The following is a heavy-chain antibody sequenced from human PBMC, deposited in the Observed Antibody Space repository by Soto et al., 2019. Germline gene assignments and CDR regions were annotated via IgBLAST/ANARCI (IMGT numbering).Heavy chain of an antibody. D-gene: IGHD4-4*01. CDR2: IFSNDEK. J-gene: IGHJ4*01. CDR1: GFSLSNARMG. V-gene: IGHV2-26*01. Sequence: QVTFKESGPVLVKPTETLTLTCTVSGFSLSNARMGVSWIRLPPGKSLEWLAHIFSNDEKSYSTSLKSRLTISQDSFSSQVVLTMTNMDPVDTATSDCAALRVGAYSTHPEYWGHGTLVTVAS. CDR3: AALRVGAYSTHPEY.